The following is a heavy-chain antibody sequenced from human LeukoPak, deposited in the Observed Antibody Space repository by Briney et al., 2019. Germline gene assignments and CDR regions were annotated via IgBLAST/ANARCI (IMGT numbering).Heavy chain of an antibody. J-gene: IGHJ4*02. CDR1: GFTFSSYG. Sequence: GGSLRLSCAASGFTFSSYGMHWVRQAPGKGLEWVAVISYDGSNKYYTDSVKGRFTISRDNSKNTLYLQMNSLRAEDTAVYYCAKEMYYYDRSGYSSLDYWGQGTLVTVSS. CDR2: ISYDGSNK. CDR3: AKEMYYYDRSGYSSLDY. D-gene: IGHD3-22*01. V-gene: IGHV3-30*18.